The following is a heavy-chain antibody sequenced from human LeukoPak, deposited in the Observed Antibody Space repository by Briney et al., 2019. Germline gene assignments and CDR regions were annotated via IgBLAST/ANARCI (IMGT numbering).Heavy chain of an antibody. CDR3: ARDLLPSSGPTLGY. J-gene: IGHJ4*02. V-gene: IGHV4-39*07. Sequence: PSETLSLTCTVSGGSISSYYWGWIRQPPGKGLEWIGSIYYSGSTYYNPSLKSRVTISVDTSKNQFSLKLSSVTAADTAVYYCARDLLPSSGPTLGYWGQGTLVTVSS. CDR1: GGSISSYY. D-gene: IGHD3-22*01. CDR2: IYYSGST.